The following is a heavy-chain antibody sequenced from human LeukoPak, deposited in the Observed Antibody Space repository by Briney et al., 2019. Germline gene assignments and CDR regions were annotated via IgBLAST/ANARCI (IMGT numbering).Heavy chain of an antibody. J-gene: IGHJ4*02. CDR2: IWEDGSKK. Sequence: GGSLRLSCAASRLTFSGYGTHAVCQAPGEGLGRVAGIWEDGSKKYYADPVKGRFPISRDNFKNTLYLQINSLRAEDRAVYYCARCRAYDSSGYCHFDYWGQGTLVTVSS. CDR1: RLTFSGYG. V-gene: IGHV3-33*01. D-gene: IGHD3-22*01. CDR3: ARCRAYDSSGYCHFDY.